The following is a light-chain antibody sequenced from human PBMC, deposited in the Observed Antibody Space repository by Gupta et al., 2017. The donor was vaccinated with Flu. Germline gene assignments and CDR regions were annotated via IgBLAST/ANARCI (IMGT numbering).Light chain of an antibody. Sequence: QSVLTQPPSRSGTPGQRVTISCSGSSSNIGSHTVNWYQQLPGAAPKLLIYNNNQRPSGVPDRFSGSKSGTSASLAISGLQSEDEADYYCAVWDDSLHGVVFGGGTKLTVL. CDR3: AVWDDSLHGVV. CDR2: NNN. V-gene: IGLV1-44*01. CDR1: SSNIGSHT. J-gene: IGLJ2*01.